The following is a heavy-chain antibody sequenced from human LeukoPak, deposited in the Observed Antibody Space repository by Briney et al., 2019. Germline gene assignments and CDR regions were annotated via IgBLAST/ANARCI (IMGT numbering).Heavy chain of an antibody. D-gene: IGHD4-17*01. CDR2: INPNSGDT. Sequence: ASVKVSCKASGYTFTGYYIHWVRHAPRQGLERMGWINPNSGDTKYAQNFQGRVTMTRDTSISTAYMELSSLRSVDTAVYYCAGSKSSDYGDRYCFDSWGQGTLVTVSS. CDR3: AGSKSSDYGDRYCFDS. V-gene: IGHV1-2*02. J-gene: IGHJ4*02. CDR1: GYTFTGYY.